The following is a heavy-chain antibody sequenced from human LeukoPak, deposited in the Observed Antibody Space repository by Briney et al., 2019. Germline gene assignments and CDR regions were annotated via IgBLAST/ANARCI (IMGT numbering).Heavy chain of an antibody. CDR3: AKDIWPGWWLQLDY. V-gene: IGHV3-43*02. J-gene: IGHJ4*02. CDR2: ISGDGGST. Sequence: PGGSLRLSCAASGFTFDDYAMHWVRHAPGKGLEWVSLISGDGGSTYYADSVKGRFTISRDNSKNSLYLQMYSLRTEDTALYYCAKDIWPGWWLQLDYWGQGTLVTVSS. D-gene: IGHD5-24*01. CDR1: GFTFDDYA.